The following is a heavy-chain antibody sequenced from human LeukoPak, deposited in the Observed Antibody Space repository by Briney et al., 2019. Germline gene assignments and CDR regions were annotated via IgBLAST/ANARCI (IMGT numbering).Heavy chain of an antibody. J-gene: IGHJ4*02. Sequence: PSETLSLTCTVAGGSSSSYYWSWIRQPAGKGLEWIGRIYSSGTTNYNPSLKSRVTMSVDTSKYQISLKLSSVTAADTAVYYCARGLGTINFDCWGQGTLVTVSS. CDR2: IYSSGTT. V-gene: IGHV4-4*07. CDR3: ARGLGTINFDC. D-gene: IGHD1-7*01. CDR1: GGSSSSYY.